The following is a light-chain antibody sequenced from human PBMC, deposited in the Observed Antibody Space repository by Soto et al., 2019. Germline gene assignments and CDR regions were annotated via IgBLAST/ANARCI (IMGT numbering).Light chain of an antibody. CDR3: QQYGSSPVT. CDR2: GAS. V-gene: IGKV3-20*01. CDR1: QSVSSTY. Sequence: DIVLTQSPATLSLSPGERATLYCRASQSVSSTYSAWYQQRPGQAPRLLIDGASSRATGMPDRFSGSGSGTDFPLTVGRLEPEDFAVYCCQQYGSSPVTFGQGTRLET. J-gene: IGKJ5*01.